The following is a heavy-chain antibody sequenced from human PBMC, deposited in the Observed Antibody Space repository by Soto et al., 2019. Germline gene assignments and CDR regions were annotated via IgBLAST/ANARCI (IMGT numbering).Heavy chain of an antibody. Sequence: SVKVSCKASGGTFSSYAISWLRQAPGQGLEWMGGIIPIFGTANYAQKFQGRVTITADESTSTAYMELSSLRSEDTAVYYCASGYDSALWDYWGQGTLVTVSS. J-gene: IGHJ4*02. CDR2: IIPIFGTA. CDR3: ASGYDSALWDY. V-gene: IGHV1-69*13. CDR1: GGTFSSYA. D-gene: IGHD5-12*01.